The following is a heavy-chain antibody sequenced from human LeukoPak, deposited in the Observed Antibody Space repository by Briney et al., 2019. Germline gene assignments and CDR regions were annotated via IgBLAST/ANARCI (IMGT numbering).Heavy chain of an antibody. Sequence: ASVKVSCKASGYTFTGYYLHWVRQAPGQGLEWMEWINPNSGGTYYSQKFQGRVTMTRDTSISTAYMEVSRLRSDDTAVYYCAMSHSLGGSQQLPALDYWGQGTLVTVSS. V-gene: IGHV1-2*02. CDR1: GYTFTGYY. CDR3: AMSHSLGGSQQLPALDY. J-gene: IGHJ4*02. CDR2: INPNSGGT. D-gene: IGHD6-13*01.